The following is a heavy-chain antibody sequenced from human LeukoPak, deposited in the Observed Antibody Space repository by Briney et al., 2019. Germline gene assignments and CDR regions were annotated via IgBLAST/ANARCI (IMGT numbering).Heavy chain of an antibody. CDR3: ARDKPFIAAAGTADY. V-gene: IGHV3-7*03. CDR2: IKHDGSEK. J-gene: IGHJ4*02. CDR1: GFTFSSYG. Sequence: PGRSLRLSCAASGFTFSSYGMHWVRQAPGKGLEWVANIKHDGSEKYYVDSVKGRFTISRDSAKNSLYLQMNSLRAEDTAVYYCARDKPFIAAAGTADYWGQGTLVTVSS. D-gene: IGHD6-13*01.